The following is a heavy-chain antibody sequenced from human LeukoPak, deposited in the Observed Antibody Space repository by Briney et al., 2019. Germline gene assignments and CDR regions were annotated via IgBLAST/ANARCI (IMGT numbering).Heavy chain of an antibody. CDR1: GFTFSSYS. Sequence: GGSLRLSCAASGFTFSSYSMNRARQAPGKGLEWVSSISSSSSYIYYADSVKGRFTISRDNAKNSLYLQMNSLRAEDTAVYYCARGPLGRNRYYYGMDVWGQGTTVTVSS. CDR3: ARGPLGRNRYYYGMDV. CDR2: ISSSSSYI. J-gene: IGHJ6*02. D-gene: IGHD1-26*01. V-gene: IGHV3-21*01.